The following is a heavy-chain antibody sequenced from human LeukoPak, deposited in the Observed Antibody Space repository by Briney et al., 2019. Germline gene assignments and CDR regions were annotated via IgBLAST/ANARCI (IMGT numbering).Heavy chain of an antibody. CDR3: ASSTIFGALGY. CDR1: GLTVSSNY. Sequence: GGSLRLSCAASGLTVSSNYMSWVRQAPGKGLEWVSFIYSGGTTYYADSVKGRFTISRDNSKNTLYLQMNSLRAEDTAVCYCASSTIFGALGYWGQGTLVTVSS. CDR2: IYSGGTT. V-gene: IGHV3-66*02. J-gene: IGHJ4*02. D-gene: IGHD3-3*01.